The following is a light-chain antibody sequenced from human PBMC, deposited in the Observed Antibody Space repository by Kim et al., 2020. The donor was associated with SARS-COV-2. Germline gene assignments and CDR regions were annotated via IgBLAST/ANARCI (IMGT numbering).Light chain of an antibody. CDR3: HQRSNCPLT. V-gene: IGKV3-11*01. CDR1: QSVSSN. CDR2: HAS. Sequence: FSPVEAASLCCCAIQSVSSNLAWYQQNTGLAPRLLIYHASTRATGIPARLIGSEAATDFTLTSISLAPQDFAVHYLHQRSNCPLTFGGASKVDIK. J-gene: IGKJ4*01.